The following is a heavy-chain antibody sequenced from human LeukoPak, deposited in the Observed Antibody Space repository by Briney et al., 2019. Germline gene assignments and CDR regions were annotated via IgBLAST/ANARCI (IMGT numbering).Heavy chain of an antibody. CDR2: IIPIFGTA. CDR1: GYTFTDDY. J-gene: IGHJ5*02. V-gene: IGHV1-69*06. Sequence: SVKVSCKASGYTFTDDYVHWVRQAPGQGLEWMGGIIPIFGTANYAQKFQGRVTITADKSRSTVYMDLSSLRSEDTAVYYCARTDCGGDCYSSRGWFDPWGQGTLVTVSS. D-gene: IGHD2-21*02. CDR3: ARTDCGGDCYSSRGWFDP.